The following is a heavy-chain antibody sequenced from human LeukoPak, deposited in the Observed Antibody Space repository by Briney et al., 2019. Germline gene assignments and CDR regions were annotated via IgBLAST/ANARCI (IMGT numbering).Heavy chain of an antibody. CDR2: INPNSGGT. V-gene: IGHV1-2*02. D-gene: IGHD3-16*01. J-gene: IGHJ4*02. CDR1: GYTFTGYY. CDR3: VRDQFGRLVSGY. Sequence: GASVKVSCKASGYTFTGYYMHWVRQAPGQGLEWMGWINPNSGGTNYAQKFQGRVTMTRDTSISTAYMELTRLRSDDTAVYYCVRDQFGRLVSGYWGQGTLVTVSS.